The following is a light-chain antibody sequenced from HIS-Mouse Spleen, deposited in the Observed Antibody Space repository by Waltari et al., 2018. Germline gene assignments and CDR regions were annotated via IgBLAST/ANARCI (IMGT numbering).Light chain of an antibody. V-gene: IGLV2-23*01. CDR1: SSAVGRYNL. CDR2: EGS. J-gene: IGLJ3*02. CDR3: CSYAGSSTFWV. Sequence: QSALTQPASVSGSPGQSITISCPGTSSAVGRYNLVSWYQQHPGKAPKLMIYEGSKRPSGVSNRFSGSKSGNTASLTISGLQAEDEADYYCCSYAGSSTFWVFGGGTKLTVL.